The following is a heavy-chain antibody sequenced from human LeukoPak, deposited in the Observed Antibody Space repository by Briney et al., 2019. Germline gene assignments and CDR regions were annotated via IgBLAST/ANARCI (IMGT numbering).Heavy chain of an antibody. Sequence: GGSLRLSCAASGFPFSIYAMSWARHAPGKGRVDVSAISGWGDQTHYAPSVKGRFTISRDNSKIPLYLQMNSLSAEDTAVYYCAKALTYYYGSGSYNYGMDVWGKGTTVTVSS. CDR2: ISGWGDQT. J-gene: IGHJ6*04. CDR3: AKALTYYYGSGSYNYGMDV. D-gene: IGHD3-10*01. CDR1: GFPFSIYA. V-gene: IGHV3-23*01.